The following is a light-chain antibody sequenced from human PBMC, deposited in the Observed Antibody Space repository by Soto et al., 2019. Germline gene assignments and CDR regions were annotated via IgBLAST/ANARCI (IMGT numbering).Light chain of an antibody. J-gene: IGLJ2*01. CDR3: AAWDDSLSGLNVV. CDR2: SNN. V-gene: IGLV1-47*02. CDR1: SSNIGSNY. Sequence: QSVLTQPTSASGTPGQRVTISCSGSSSNIGSNYVYWYQQLPGTAPKLLIYSNNQRPSGVPDRFSGSKSGTSASLAISGLRSEDEADYYCAAWDDSLSGLNVVFGGGTKLTVL.